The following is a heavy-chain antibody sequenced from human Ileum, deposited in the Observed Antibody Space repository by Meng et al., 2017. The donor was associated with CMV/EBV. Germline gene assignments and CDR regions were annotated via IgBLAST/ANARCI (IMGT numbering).Heavy chain of an antibody. Sequence: GESLKISCAASGFSFSRYWMHWVRQAPGKGLEWVSRINTDGTNIGYADSVKGRFTISRDNAENTVYLQMNSLRAEDTAVYYCARDRAVTMIVVVIYGMDVWGQGTTVTVSS. J-gene: IGHJ6*02. CDR2: INTDGTNI. CDR3: ARDRAVTMIVVVIYGMDV. CDR1: GFSFSRYW. V-gene: IGHV3-74*01. D-gene: IGHD3-22*01.